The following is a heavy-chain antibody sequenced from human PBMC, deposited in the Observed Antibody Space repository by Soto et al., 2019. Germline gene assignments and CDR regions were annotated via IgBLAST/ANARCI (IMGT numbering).Heavy chain of an antibody. CDR2: IDYSGST. CDR1: VVSISSGGYY. D-gene: IGHD3-22*01. J-gene: IGHJ5*02. V-gene: IGHV4-31*03. CDR3: ARGRYYYDSRGFDP. Sequence: TLSLTCTVSVVSISSGGYYWSWILQHPGKGLEWIGYIDYSGSTYYNPSLKSRVTISIDTSKKQFSLKLSSVTAADTAVYYCARGRYYYDSRGFDPWGQGTLVTVSS.